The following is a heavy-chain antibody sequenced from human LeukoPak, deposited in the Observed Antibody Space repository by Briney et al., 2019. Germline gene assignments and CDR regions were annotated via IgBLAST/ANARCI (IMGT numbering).Heavy chain of an antibody. CDR1: GFTFSSYW. J-gene: IGHJ4*02. Sequence: GGSLRLSCAASGFTFSSYWMTWVRQAPGKGLEWVANTKQDESEKYYVGSVKGRFTISRDNAKNSLYLQMDSLRAEDTAVYYCARVGMKGGSVDYWGQGTLVTVSS. CDR3: ARVGMKGGSVDY. CDR2: TKQDESEK. D-gene: IGHD5-12*01. V-gene: IGHV3-7*04.